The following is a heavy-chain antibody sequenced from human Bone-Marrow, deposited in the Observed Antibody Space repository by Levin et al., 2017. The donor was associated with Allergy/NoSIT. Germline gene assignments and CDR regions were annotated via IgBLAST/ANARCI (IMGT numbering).Heavy chain of an antibody. V-gene: IGHV4-34*01. CDR2: INHSGST. Sequence: SQTLSLTCAVYGGSFSGYYWSWIRQPPGKGLEWIGEINHSGSTNYNPSLKSRVTISVDTSKNQFSLKLSSVTAADTAVYYCARGLVVVVPAASLWFDPWGQGTLVTVSS. CDR3: ARGLVVVVPAASLWFDP. J-gene: IGHJ5*02. CDR1: GGSFSGYY. D-gene: IGHD2-2*01.